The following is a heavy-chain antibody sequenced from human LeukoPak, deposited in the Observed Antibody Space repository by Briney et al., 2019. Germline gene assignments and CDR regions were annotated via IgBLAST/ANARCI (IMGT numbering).Heavy chain of an antibody. CDR3: AREGFSSTSKDDAFDI. V-gene: IGHV3-30-3*01. CDR1: GFTFSSYA. J-gene: IGHJ3*02. CDR2: ISYDGSNK. Sequence: PGRSLRLSCAASGFTFSSYAMHWVRQAPGKGLEWVAVISYDGSNKYYADSVKGRFTISRDNSKNTLYLQMNSLRAEDTAVYYCAREGFSSTSKDDAFDIWGQGTMVTVSS. D-gene: IGHD2-2*01.